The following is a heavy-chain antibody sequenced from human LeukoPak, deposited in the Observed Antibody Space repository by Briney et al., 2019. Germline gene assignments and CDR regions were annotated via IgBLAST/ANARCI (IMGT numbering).Heavy chain of an antibody. Sequence: PGGSLRHSCAASGFTFSSYSMNWVRQAPGKGLEWVSYISSSSSTIYYADSVKGRFTISRDNAKNSLYLQMNSLRAEDTAVYYCARDAVPADFDYWGQGTLVTVSS. CDR3: ARDAVPADFDY. CDR2: ISSSSSTI. D-gene: IGHD2-2*01. CDR1: GFTFSSYS. V-gene: IGHV3-48*01. J-gene: IGHJ4*02.